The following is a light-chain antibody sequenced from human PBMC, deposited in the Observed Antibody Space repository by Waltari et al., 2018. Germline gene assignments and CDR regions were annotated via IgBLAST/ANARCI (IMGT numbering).Light chain of an antibody. CDR1: SSNIGNNA. Sequence: QSVLTQPPSASGTPGQRVTISCSGSSSNIGNNAVNWYQQLPGTAPKLLIYTNNQRPSGVPDRFSGSKSGTSASLAISGLQSEDEADYYCAAWDDSLNGNVFGSGTKVTVL. CDR3: AAWDDSLNGNV. CDR2: TNN. J-gene: IGLJ6*01. V-gene: IGLV1-44*01.